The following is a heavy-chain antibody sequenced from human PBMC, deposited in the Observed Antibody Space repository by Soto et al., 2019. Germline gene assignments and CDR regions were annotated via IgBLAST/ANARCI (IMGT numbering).Heavy chain of an antibody. CDR2: IYHSGST. CDR3: ARLGIGWEFPFDY. CDR1: GGSVSNDAYY. D-gene: IGHD1-26*01. Sequence: QVQLQESGPGLVKPSETLSLTCIVSGGSVSNDAYYWSWIRQPPGKGLEWIGYIYHSGSTHYNPSLKSRVTISADTSANQFSLKVSSVTAADTAVYYCARLGIGWEFPFDYWGQGTLVNVSS. V-gene: IGHV4-61*08. J-gene: IGHJ4*02.